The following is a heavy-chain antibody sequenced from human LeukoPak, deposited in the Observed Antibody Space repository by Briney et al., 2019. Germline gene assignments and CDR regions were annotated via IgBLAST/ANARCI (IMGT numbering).Heavy chain of an antibody. D-gene: IGHD3-10*01. CDR2: IYPGNSDV. V-gene: IGHV5-51*01. CDR1: GYTFTNYW. J-gene: IGHJ4*02. Sequence: GESLKISCKGSGYTFTNYWIGWVRQMPGKGLEWMGIIYPGNSDVRYSPSFQGQVTISADKSINTAYLQWSSLKASDTAIYFCARRVSDSGTLVFDYWGQGTLVTVSS. CDR3: ARRVSDSGTLVFDY.